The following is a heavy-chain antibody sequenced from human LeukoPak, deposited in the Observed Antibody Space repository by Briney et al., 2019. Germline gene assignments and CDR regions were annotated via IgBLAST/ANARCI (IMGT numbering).Heavy chain of an antibody. V-gene: IGHV3-23*01. D-gene: IGHD6-19*01. CDR2: ISGSGGST. J-gene: IGHJ4*02. CDR1: GFTFSSYA. CDR3: AKRTPRIAVAGTFFDY. Sequence: PGGSLRLSCAASGFTFSSYAMSWVRQAPGEGLEWVSAISGSGGSTYYADSVKGRFTISRDNSKNTLYLQMNSLRAEDTAVYYCAKRTPRIAVAGTFFDYWGQGTLVTVSS.